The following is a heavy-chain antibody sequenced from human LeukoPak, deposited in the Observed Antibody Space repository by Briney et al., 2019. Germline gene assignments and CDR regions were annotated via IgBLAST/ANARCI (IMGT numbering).Heavy chain of an antibody. CDR1: GFTVSSSY. CDR3: ARKLLLRWYFDL. CDR2: IYNSGRT. Sequence: GGSLRLSCAASGFTVSSSYMSWVRQAPGKGLEWVSVIYNSGRTYYADSVKGRFTISRDNSKNTLYLQMNSLRAEDTAVYYCARKLLLRWYFDLWGRGTLVTVSS. V-gene: IGHV3-66*01. J-gene: IGHJ2*01. D-gene: IGHD2-21*02.